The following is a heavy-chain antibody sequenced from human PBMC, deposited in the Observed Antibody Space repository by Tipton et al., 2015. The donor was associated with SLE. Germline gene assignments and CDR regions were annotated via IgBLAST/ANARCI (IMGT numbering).Heavy chain of an antibody. Sequence: TLSLTCTVSGGSISTYYWYWIWQPPRTGLEWNGNISYSGSSYNSPTLKSRVTISLDTSKNQYSLRLSSVTAADAAAYYCAGLPQGCCGASNSAPWIDAWGQGTPVTVSS. CDR3: AGLPQGCCGASNSAPWIDA. J-gene: IGHJ4*03. CDR1: GGSISTYY. CDR2: ISYSGSS. V-gene: IGHV4-59*01. D-gene: IGHD2-15*01.